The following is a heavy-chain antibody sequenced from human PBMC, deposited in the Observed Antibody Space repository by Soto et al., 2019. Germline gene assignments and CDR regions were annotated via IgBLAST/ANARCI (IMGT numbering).Heavy chain of an antibody. CDR3: TRDHYGRGFSSGAFDS. CDR1: GFTCGDYA. D-gene: IGHD5-18*01. CDR2: IKSKAFGGTP. Sequence: GGSLRLSCSPSGFTCGDYARNWFRQAPGKGLEWVGFIKSKAFGGTPEYAASVKGRFTISRDDSMSIAYLQMNSLKADDTAVYYCTRDHYGRGFSSGAFDSWGQGTPVTVSS. J-gene: IGHJ4*02. V-gene: IGHV3-49*03.